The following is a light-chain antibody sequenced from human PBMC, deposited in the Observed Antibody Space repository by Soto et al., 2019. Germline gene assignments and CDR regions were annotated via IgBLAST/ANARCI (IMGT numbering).Light chain of an antibody. CDR3: SSYTSSSTLV. J-gene: IGLJ2*01. V-gene: IGLV2-14*01. Sequence: VLTQPASVSGSPGQSITISCTGTSSDVGGYNYVSWYQQHPGKAPKLMIYDVSNRPSGVSNRFSGSKSGNTASLTISGLQAEDEADYYCSSYTSSSTLVFGGGTKVTVL. CDR2: DVS. CDR1: SSDVGGYNY.